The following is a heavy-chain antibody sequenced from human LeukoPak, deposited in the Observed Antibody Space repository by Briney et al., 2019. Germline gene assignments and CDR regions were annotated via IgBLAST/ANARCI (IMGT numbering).Heavy chain of an antibody. V-gene: IGHV3-30*18. D-gene: IGHD6-13*01. CDR1: GLTVSSNY. CDR3: AKARIAADYFDY. CDR2: ISYDGNNK. Sequence: GGSLRLSCAASGLTVSSNYMSWVRQAPGKGLEWVAVISYDGNNKYYADSVKGRFTISRDNSKNTLYLQMNSLRAEDTAVYYCAKARIAADYFDYWGQGTLVTVSS. J-gene: IGHJ4*02.